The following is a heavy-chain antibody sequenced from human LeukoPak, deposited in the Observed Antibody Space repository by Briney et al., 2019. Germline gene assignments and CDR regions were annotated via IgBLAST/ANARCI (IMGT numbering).Heavy chain of an antibody. V-gene: IGHV3-48*03. D-gene: IGHD2-2*01. CDR3: AGATSASFDY. Sequence: GGSLRLSCAASGFTFSSYEMNWVRQAPGKGLEWVSYISSSGSTIYYADSVKGRFTISRDNAKQTVYLQMNGLRAEDTAVYYCAGATSASFDYWGQGSLVTISS. J-gene: IGHJ4*02. CDR2: ISSSGSTI. CDR1: GFTFSSYE.